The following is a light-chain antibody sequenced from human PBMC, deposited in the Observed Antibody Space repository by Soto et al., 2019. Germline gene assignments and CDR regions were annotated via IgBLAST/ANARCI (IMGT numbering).Light chain of an antibody. V-gene: IGKV1-5*03. J-gene: IGKJ2*01. CDR1: ESISYW. CDR3: QQYNQYSNT. Sequence: DVQMTQSPSTLSASVGDRVSITCRASESISYWLAWYQQKPGKAPRLLISKASSLESGVPSRFSDSGSGTEFTLTISSLQPDDFATYYCQQYNQYSNTFGQGTKLEIK. CDR2: KAS.